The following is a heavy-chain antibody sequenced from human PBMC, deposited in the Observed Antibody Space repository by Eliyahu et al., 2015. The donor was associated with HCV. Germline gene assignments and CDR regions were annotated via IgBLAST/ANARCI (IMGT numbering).Heavy chain of an antibody. CDR1: GYTFINNY. CDR3: ARLTYGDYRSLDP. D-gene: IGHD4-17*01. CDR2: INPSGGRA. Sequence: QVQLVQSGTEVKRPGASMKIACKASGYTFINNYIHWVRQAPGQGLEWMGIINPSGGRAAYAQKFQGRLTMTKDASTSTVYMELTSLRSEDSAFYYCARLTYGDYRSLDPWGQGTLVTVSS. V-gene: IGHV1-46*01. J-gene: IGHJ5*02.